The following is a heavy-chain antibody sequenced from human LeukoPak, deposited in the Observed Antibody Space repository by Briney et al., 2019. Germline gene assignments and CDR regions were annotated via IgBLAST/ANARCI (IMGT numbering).Heavy chain of an antibody. CDR2: ISGGGGTT. CDR1: GFTFSSYA. Sequence: GGSLRLSCAASGFTFSSYAMSWVRQAPGKGLQWVSFISGGGGTTYYADSVKGRFTVSRDNSKNTLYLQMNSLRAEDTAVYYCARRLYCSSTSCQDQYNWFDPWGQGTLVTVSS. V-gene: IGHV3-23*01. CDR3: ARRLYCSSTSCQDQYNWFDP. J-gene: IGHJ5*02. D-gene: IGHD2-2*01.